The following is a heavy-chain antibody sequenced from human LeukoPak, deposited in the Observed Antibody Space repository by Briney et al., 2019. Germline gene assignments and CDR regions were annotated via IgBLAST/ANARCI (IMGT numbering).Heavy chain of an antibody. J-gene: IGHJ4*02. Sequence: GASLRLSCAASGFTFSYYWMGWVRKAPGKGLEWVANIKQDGSEKYYVDSVNGRFTISRDNAKNSLYLQMNSMRAEDAAVYYCARDEHQYYHASSGRFDYWGQGILVTVSS. CDR3: ARDEHQYYHASSGRFDY. V-gene: IGHV3-7*04. CDR2: IKQDGSEK. D-gene: IGHD3-22*01. CDR1: GFTFSYYW.